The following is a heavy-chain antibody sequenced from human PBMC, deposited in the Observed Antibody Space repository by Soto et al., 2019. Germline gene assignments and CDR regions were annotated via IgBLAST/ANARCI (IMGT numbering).Heavy chain of an antibody. J-gene: IGHJ4*02. CDR3: AKVRRYDILTGYPYYFDY. Sequence: PGGSLRLSCAASGFTFSSYAMSWVRQAPGKGLEWVSAISGSGGSTYYADSVKGRFTISRDNSKNTLYLQMNSLRAEDTAVYYCAKVRRYDILTGYPYYFDYWGQGTLVTVSS. CDR2: ISGSGGST. D-gene: IGHD3-9*01. V-gene: IGHV3-23*01. CDR1: GFTFSSYA.